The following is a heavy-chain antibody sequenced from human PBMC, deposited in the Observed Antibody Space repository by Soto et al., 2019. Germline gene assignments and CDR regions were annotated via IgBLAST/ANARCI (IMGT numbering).Heavy chain of an antibody. D-gene: IGHD2-2*01. Sequence: EVQVVDSGGGVVRPGGSLRLSCAASGFTFDDHGMAWVRQRPEQGLEWVAGINWNGETTDYADSVKGRFTISRDNANNFRFLQMDSLRAEDTALYHCARDISTWLFYLDVWGKGTTVTVS. CDR1: GFTFDDHG. J-gene: IGHJ6*03. CDR3: ARDISTWLFYLDV. V-gene: IGHV3-20*01. CDR2: INWNGETT.